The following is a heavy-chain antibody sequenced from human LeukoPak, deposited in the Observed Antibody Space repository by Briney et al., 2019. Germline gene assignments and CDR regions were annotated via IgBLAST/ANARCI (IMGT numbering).Heavy chain of an antibody. J-gene: IGHJ5*02. CDR2: IYYSGST. CDR3: ARDASNWFDP. CDR1: GGSISSGDYY. Sequence: SETLSLTCTVSGGSISSGDYYWSWTRQPPGKGLEWIGYIYYSGSTYYNPSLKSRVTISVDTSKNQFSLKLSSVTAADTAVYYCARDASNWFDPWGQGTLVTVSS. V-gene: IGHV4-30-4*01.